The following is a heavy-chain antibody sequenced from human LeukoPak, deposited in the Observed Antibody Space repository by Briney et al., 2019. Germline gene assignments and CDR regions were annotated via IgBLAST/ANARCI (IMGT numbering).Heavy chain of an antibody. CDR3: ARHKGSSWLYYNWFDP. J-gene: IGHJ5*02. D-gene: IGHD6-13*01. CDR1: GGSFSGYY. V-gene: IGHV4-34*01. CDR2: INHSGST. Sequence: PSETLSLTCAVYGGSFSGYYWSWIRQPPGKGLEWIGEINHSGSTNYNPSLKSRVTISVDTSKNQFSLKLTSVTAADTAVYYCARHKGSSWLYYNWFDPWGQGTLVTVSS.